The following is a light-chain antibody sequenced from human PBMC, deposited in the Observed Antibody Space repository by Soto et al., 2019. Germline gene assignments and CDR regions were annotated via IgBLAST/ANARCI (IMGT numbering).Light chain of an antibody. V-gene: IGKV2-30*01. CDR1: QGLVYSDGNTF. CDR3: VQGTHWPWT. Sequence: DVVMTQSPLSLSVTLGQPASISCRSSQGLVYSDGNTFLNWFHQRPGQSPRRLIYQVSNRDSGVPDRFSGSGSGTDYTLTISRVEAEDGWIYSCVQGTHWPWTFGQGTKVEIK. J-gene: IGKJ1*01. CDR2: QVS.